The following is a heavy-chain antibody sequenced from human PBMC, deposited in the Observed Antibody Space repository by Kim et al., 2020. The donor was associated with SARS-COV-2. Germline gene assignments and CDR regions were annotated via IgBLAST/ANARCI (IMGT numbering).Heavy chain of an antibody. Sequence: YAQKFQGRVTMTRDTSTSTVYMELSSLRSEDTAVYYCAQAEMGATTLINYWGQGTLVTVSS. D-gene: IGHD1-26*01. J-gene: IGHJ4*02. V-gene: IGHV1-46*01. CDR3: AQAEMGATTLINY.